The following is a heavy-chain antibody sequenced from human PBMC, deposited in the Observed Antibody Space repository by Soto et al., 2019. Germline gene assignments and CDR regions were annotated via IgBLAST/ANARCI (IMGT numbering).Heavy chain of an antibody. D-gene: IGHD2-2*01. CDR3: ARDYCTSTTWYRRYLVY. CDR2: ISPYNGNT. V-gene: IGHV1-18*01. J-gene: IGHJ4*02. Sequence: ASVKVSCKASGYTFTIYGITWVRQAPGQGLEWMGWISPYNGNTSYAQKLQGRVTMTTDTSTSTAYMELRSLRSDDTAVYYCARDYCTSTTWYRRYLVYWGQGTLVTVSS. CDR1: GYTFTIYG.